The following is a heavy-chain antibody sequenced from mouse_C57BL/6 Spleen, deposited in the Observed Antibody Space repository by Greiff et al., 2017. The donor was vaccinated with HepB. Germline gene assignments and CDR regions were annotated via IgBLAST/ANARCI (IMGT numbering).Heavy chain of an antibody. CDR3: ARAPRRSYGGSEDAMDY. V-gene: IGHV1-81*01. D-gene: IGHD1-1*01. Sequence: LQESGAELARPGASVKLSCKASGYTFTSYGISWVKQRTGQGLEWIGEIYPRSGNTYYNEKFKGKATLTADKSSSTAYMELRSLTSEDSAVYFCARAPRRSYGGSEDAMDYWGQGTSVTVSS. CDR2: IYPRSGNT. CDR1: GYTFTSYG. J-gene: IGHJ4*01.